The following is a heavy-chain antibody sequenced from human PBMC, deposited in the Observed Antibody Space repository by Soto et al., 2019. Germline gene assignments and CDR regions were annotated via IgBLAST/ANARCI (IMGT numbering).Heavy chain of an antibody. CDR2: IYYSGST. Sequence: SETLSLTCTVSGGSVSSGSYYWSWIRQPPGKGLEWIGYIYYSGSTNYNPSLKSRVTISVDTSKNQFSLKLSSVTAADTAVYYCARVLASHNYYDSSGYGYYFDYWGQGTLVTVSS. CDR3: ARVLASHNYYDSSGYGYYFDY. D-gene: IGHD3-22*01. V-gene: IGHV4-61*01. CDR1: GGSVSSGSYY. J-gene: IGHJ4*02.